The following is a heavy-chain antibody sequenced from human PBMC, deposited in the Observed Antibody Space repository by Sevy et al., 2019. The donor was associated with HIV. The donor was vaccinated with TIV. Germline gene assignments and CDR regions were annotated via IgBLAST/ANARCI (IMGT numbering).Heavy chain of an antibody. Sequence: GGSLRLSCAASGFTFSSYWMSWVRQAPGKGLEWVANIKQDGSEKYYVDSVKGRFTISRDNAKNSLYLQMNSLGAEDTAVYYCARVVGYCSSTSCYEYYFDYWGQGTLVTVSS. CDR3: ARVVGYCSSTSCYEYYFDY. CDR1: GFTFSSYW. CDR2: IKQDGSEK. V-gene: IGHV3-7*01. J-gene: IGHJ4*02. D-gene: IGHD2-2*01.